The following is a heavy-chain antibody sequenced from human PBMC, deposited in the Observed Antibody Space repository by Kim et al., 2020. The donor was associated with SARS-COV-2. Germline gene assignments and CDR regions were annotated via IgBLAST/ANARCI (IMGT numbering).Heavy chain of an antibody. CDR3: ARDRVYGMDV. V-gene: IGHV3-48*04. Sequence: GGSLRRSCAASGFTFSSYSMNWVRQAPGKGLEWVSYISSSSSTIYYADSVKGRFTISRDNAKNSLYLQMNSLRAEDTAVYYCARDRVYGMDVWGQGTTVT. J-gene: IGHJ6*02. CDR1: GFTFSSYS. CDR2: ISSSSSTI.